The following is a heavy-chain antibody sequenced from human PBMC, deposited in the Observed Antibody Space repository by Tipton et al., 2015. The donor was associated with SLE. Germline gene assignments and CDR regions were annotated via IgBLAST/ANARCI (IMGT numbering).Heavy chain of an antibody. Sequence: SLRLSCAAPRFSFSTYAMHWVRQAPGKGLEYVSGISSNGDYTYYKDSVKGRFAISRDNSKNTLYLQMNSLRAEDTAVYYCARAQGLTRPSSRDYNYYGMDVWGQGTTVTVSS. CDR3: ARAQGLTRPSSRDYNYYGMDV. CDR2: ISSNGDYT. V-gene: IGHV3-64*02. J-gene: IGHJ6*02. D-gene: IGHD6-25*01. CDR1: RFSFSTYA.